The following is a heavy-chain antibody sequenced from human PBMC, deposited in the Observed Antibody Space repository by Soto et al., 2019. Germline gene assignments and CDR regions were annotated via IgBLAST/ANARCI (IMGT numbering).Heavy chain of an antibody. CDR3: ARTTAVPNTLRSRYFFDY. J-gene: IGHJ4*02. Sequence: QVQLQESGPGLLKPSETLSLTCSVSGGSVSDKTYYWSWIRQPPGKRLEWIGYVYYSGTTNYNPSLKSRVTISVGLSKNRLSLRLSSVTTADTALYYCARTTAVPNTLRSRYFFDYWGQGTLVTVAS. CDR2: VYYSGTT. D-gene: IGHD4-17*01. V-gene: IGHV4-61*01. CDR1: GGSVSDKTYY.